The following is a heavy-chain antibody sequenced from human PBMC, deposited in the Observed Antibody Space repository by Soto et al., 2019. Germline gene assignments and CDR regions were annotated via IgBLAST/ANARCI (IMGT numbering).Heavy chain of an antibody. CDR3: ARAWDF. D-gene: IGHD1-26*01. Sequence: SETLSLTCTVSGVSVSRDYQWIWIRQPPGKGLEWIGHISYSGSPYYHPSLRSRLSISVDTSKNQFSLKVKSVTAAGTAVYYCARAWDFWGQGTLVTVSS. J-gene: IGHJ1*01. V-gene: IGHV4-30-4*01. CDR2: ISYSGSP. CDR1: GVSVSRDYQ.